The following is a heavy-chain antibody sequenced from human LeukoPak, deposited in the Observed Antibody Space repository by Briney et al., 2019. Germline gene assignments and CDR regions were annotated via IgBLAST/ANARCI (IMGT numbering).Heavy chain of an antibody. Sequence: VASVKVSCKASGYTFTSYGISWVRQAPGQGLEWMGWISAYNGNTNYAQKLQGRVTMTTDTSTSTAYMELRSLRSDDTAVYYCARDFSGSSGWYFDAFDIWGQGTMVTVSS. V-gene: IGHV1-18*01. J-gene: IGHJ3*02. D-gene: IGHD6-19*01. CDR1: GYTFTSYG. CDR3: ARDFSGSSGWYFDAFDI. CDR2: ISAYNGNT.